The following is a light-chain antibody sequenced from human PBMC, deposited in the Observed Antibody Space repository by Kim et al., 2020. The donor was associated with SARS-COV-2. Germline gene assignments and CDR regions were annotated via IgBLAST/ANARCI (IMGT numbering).Light chain of an antibody. CDR2: QDS. J-gene: IGLJ1*01. CDR1: KLGDKY. CDR3: QAWDSSTGGV. V-gene: IGLV3-1*01. Sequence: SPGQTASITCSGDKLGDKYACWYQQKPGQSPVLVIYQDSKRPSGIPERFSGSNSGNTATLTISGTHAMDEADYYCQAWDSSTGGVFGTGTKVTVL.